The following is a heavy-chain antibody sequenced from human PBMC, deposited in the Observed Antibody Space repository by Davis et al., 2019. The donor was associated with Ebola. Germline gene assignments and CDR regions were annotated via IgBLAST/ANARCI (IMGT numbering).Heavy chain of an antibody. D-gene: IGHD1-26*01. J-gene: IGHJ6*02. CDR1: GFTSSSYG. V-gene: IGHV3-30*18. CDR2: ISYDGSNK. CDR3: AKDGGGVQAHYYYYYGMDV. Sequence: PGGSLRLSCAVSGFTSSSYGMHWVRQAPGKGLEWVAVISYDGSNKYYADSVKGRFTISRDNSKNTLYLQMNSLRAEDTAVYYCAKDGGGVQAHYYYYYGMDVWGQGTTVTVSS.